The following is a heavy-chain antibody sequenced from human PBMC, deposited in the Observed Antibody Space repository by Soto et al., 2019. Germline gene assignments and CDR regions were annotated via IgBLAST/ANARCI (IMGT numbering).Heavy chain of an antibody. CDR1: GFTFGSYA. D-gene: IGHD2-8*01. V-gene: IGHV3-33*01. J-gene: IGHJ4*02. CDR3: ARDSDNTNYYFDY. Sequence: GGSLRLSCAASGFTFGSYAMHWVRQAPGKGLEWVAIIWSVGSTQYYADSVRGRFTISRDSSKNTVYLQMNSLSADDTAVYFCARDSDNTNYYFDYWGQGVLVTVSS. CDR2: IWSVGSTQ.